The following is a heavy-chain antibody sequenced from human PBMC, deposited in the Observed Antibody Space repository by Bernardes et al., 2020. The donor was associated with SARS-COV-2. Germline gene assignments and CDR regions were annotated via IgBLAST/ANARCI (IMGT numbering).Heavy chain of an antibody. D-gene: IGHD2-2*02. CDR2: ISSSSSYT. CDR1: GFTFSDYY. Sequence: GGSLRLSCAASGFTFSDYYMSWIRQAPGKGLEWVSYISSSSSYTNYADSVKGRFTISRDNAKNSLYLQMNSLRAEDTAVYYCAREGEYCSSTSCYTTYYYYYMDVWGKGTTVTVSS. V-gene: IGHV3-11*05. CDR3: AREGEYCSSTSCYTTYYYYYMDV. J-gene: IGHJ6*03.